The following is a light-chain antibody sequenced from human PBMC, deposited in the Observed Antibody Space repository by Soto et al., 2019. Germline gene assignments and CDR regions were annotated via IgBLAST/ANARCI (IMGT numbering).Light chain of an antibody. CDR3: CSHAGSYPVV. Sequence: QSALTQPRSVSGSPGQSVAISCTGSSSDVGGYNYVSWYQQEPGKAPKLMIYDVSQRPPGVPDRFSGPKSGNTASLTISGLQAEDEADYYCCSHAGSYPVVFGAGTKLTVL. V-gene: IGLV2-11*01. J-gene: IGLJ2*01. CDR1: SSDVGGYNY. CDR2: DVS.